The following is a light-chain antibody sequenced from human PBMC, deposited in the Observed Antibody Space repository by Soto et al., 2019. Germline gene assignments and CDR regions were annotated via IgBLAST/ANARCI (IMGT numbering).Light chain of an antibody. CDR1: QSVSSN. Sequence: EIVMTQSPATLSVSPGERGTLSCRASQSVSSNLAWYQQKPGQAPRLLIYGASTRATGSPDRFSGSGSGTEFTLTISSLQAEEFAVYYRQQYNNWPPQTFGQGTKVEIK. CDR3: QQYNNWPPQT. CDR2: GAS. J-gene: IGKJ1*01. V-gene: IGKV3-15*01.